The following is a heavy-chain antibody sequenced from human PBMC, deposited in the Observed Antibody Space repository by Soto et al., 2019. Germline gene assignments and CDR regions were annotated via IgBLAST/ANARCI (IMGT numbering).Heavy chain of an antibody. CDR2: ISYDGSNK. CDR1: GFTFSSYG. V-gene: IGHV3-30*03. Sequence: GGSLRLSCAASGFTFSSYGMHWVRQAPGKGLEWVAVISYDGSNKYYADSVKGRFTISRDNSKNTLYLQMNSLRAEDTAVYYCARDSGYCSGGSCYTRYWGQGTLVTVSS. J-gene: IGHJ4*02. CDR3: ARDSGYCSGGSCYTRY. D-gene: IGHD2-15*01.